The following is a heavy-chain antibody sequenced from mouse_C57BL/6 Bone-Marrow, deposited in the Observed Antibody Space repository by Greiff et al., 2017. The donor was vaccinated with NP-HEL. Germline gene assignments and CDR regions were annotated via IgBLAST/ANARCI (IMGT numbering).Heavy chain of an antibody. CDR2: IYPGSGNT. V-gene: IGHV1-76*01. CDR3: ARWNYYFDY. CDR1: GYTFTDYY. Sequence: QVQLQQSGAELVRPGASVKLSCKASGYTFTDYYINWVKQRPGQGLEWIARIYPGSGNTYYKEKFKGKATLTAEKSSSTAYMQLSSLTSEDSAVYFCARWNYYFDYWGQGTTLTVSS. J-gene: IGHJ2*01.